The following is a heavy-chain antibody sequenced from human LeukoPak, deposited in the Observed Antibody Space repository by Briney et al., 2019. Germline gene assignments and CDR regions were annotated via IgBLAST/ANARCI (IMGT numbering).Heavy chain of an antibody. CDR3: AREGTTTSFDY. CDR2: ISWNSGSI. J-gene: IGHJ4*02. V-gene: IGHV3-9*01. CDR1: GFTFDDYA. D-gene: IGHD1-26*01. Sequence: GGSLRLSCAASGFTFDDYAMHWVRQAPGKGLEWVSGISWNSGSIAYADSVKGRFTISRDNAKNSLYLQMNSLRAEDTAVYYCAREGTTTSFDYWGQGTLVTVSS.